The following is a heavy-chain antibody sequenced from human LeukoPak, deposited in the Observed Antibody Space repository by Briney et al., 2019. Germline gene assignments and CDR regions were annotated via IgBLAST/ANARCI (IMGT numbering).Heavy chain of an antibody. V-gene: IGHV1-8*03. Sequence: ASVKVSCKASGYTFTNYDINWVRQATGQGLEWMGWMNPNSGNTGFAQKFQGRVTITMHNSITTAYMELSSLRSDDTAVYYCVRYRRDDSSSYYSSYFDYWGQGTLVTVSS. CDR2: MNPNSGNT. CDR3: VRYRRDDSSSYYSSYFDY. CDR1: GYTFTNYD. J-gene: IGHJ4*02. D-gene: IGHD3-22*01.